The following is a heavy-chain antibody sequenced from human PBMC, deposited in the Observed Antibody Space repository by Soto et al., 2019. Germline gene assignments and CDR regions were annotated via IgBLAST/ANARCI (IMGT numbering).Heavy chain of an antibody. CDR2: ISGSGGST. CDR1: GFTFSSYA. V-gene: IGHV3-23*01. D-gene: IGHD1-1*01. Sequence: EVQLLESGGGLVQPGGSLRLSCAASGFTFSSYAMSWVRQAPGKGLEWVSAISGSGGSTYYADSVKGRFTISRDNSKNTLYMPMNSLIAEDTAVYYCAKDLKSARRTHYFDYWGQGTLVTVSS. J-gene: IGHJ4*02. CDR3: AKDLKSARRTHYFDY.